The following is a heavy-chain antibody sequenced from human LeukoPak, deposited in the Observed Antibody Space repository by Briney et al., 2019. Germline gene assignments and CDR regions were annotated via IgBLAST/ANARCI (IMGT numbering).Heavy chain of an antibody. CDR2: INGFNGNT. Sequence: ASVNVSCKASGYTFTNYGIAWVRPAPGQGLEWMGWINGFNGNTKYAQKLQGRVTMTTDTSTTTAYMELRSLRSDDTAVYYCAREPISSGSYYPRSDYWGQGTLVTVSS. CDR3: AREPISSGSYYPRSDY. D-gene: IGHD3-10*01. CDR1: GYTFTNYG. V-gene: IGHV1-18*01. J-gene: IGHJ4*02.